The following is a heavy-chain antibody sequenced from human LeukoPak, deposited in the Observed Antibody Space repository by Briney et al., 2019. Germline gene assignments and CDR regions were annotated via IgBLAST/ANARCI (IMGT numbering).Heavy chain of an antibody. V-gene: IGHV3-7*01. CDR1: GFTFSSYW. D-gene: IGHD2/OR15-2a*01. J-gene: IGHJ4*02. CDR2: IKQDGSEK. Sequence: GGSLRLSCAASGFTFSSYWMSWVRQAPGKGLVWVDNIKQDGSEKYYVDSVKGRFTISRDNAKNSLYLQMNSLRGEDTAVYYCARDLPFGDYFDYWGQGTLVTVSS. CDR3: ARDLPFGDYFDY.